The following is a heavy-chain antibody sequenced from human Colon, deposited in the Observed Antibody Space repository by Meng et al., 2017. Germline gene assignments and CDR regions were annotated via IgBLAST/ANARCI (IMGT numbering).Heavy chain of an antibody. CDR3: AREGTLVRGVINHLDY. Sequence: SETLSLTCAISGDSVASDSAAWNWIRQSPSRGLEWLGRTFYRSKWYNDYAAVVRSRITVSPDTSKNQFSLALNSVTPEDTAVYYCAREGTLVRGVINHLDYWGQGTLVTVSS. V-gene: IGHV6-1*01. D-gene: IGHD3-10*01. J-gene: IGHJ4*02. CDR1: GDSVASDSAA. CDR2: TFYRSKWYN.